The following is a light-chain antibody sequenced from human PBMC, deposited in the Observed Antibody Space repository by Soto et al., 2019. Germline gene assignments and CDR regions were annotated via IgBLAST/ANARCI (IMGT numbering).Light chain of an antibody. CDR3: QQSYTTPRT. CDR1: QSISSY. Sequence: DIQITKCPCSVYASILVSNTMTSVASQSISSYLNWYQQKPGKAPRLLINAASNLQSGVPSRFRGSGSETDFTLTITSLQPEDFATYYCQQSYTTPRTFGQGTKVDIK. V-gene: IGKV1-39*01. CDR2: AAS. J-gene: IGKJ1*01.